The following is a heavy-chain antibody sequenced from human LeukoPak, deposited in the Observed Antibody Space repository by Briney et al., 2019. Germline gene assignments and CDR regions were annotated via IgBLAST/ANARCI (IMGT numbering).Heavy chain of an antibody. Sequence: PGGSLRLSCAASGFTLTSYTMGWVRQAPGKGLEXXXXXXASGNFTNYADSVKGRFTTSRDTSKNTLFLQMNSLSAEDTAVYYCARKFYYGSGNYYSLFDKWGQGTLVTVSS. CDR3: ARKFYYGSGNYYSLFDK. CDR2: XXASGNFT. D-gene: IGHD3-10*01. J-gene: IGHJ4*02. V-gene: IGHV3-23*01. CDR1: GFTLTSYT.